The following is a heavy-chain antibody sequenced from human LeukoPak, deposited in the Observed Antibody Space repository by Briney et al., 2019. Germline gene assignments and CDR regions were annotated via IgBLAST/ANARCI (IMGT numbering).Heavy chain of an antibody. V-gene: IGHV4-30-2*01. CDR1: GGSISSGGYS. CDR3: ARRIDYYDSSGYKYNWFDP. CDR2: IYHSGST. Sequence: PSQTLSLTCAVSGGSISSGGYSWSWIRQPPGKGLEWIGYIYHSGSTYYNPSLKSRVTISVDRSKNQFSLKLSSVTAADTAVYYCARRIDYYDSSGYKYNWFDPWGQGTLVTVSS. J-gene: IGHJ5*02. D-gene: IGHD3-22*01.